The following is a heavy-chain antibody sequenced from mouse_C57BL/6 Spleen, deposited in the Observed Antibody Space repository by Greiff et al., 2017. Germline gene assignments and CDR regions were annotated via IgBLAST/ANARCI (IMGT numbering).Heavy chain of an antibody. CDR2: IYPGDGDT. Sequence: QVQLQQSGPELVKPGASVKISCKASGYAFSSSWMNWVKQRPGKGLEWIGRIYPGDGDTNYNGKFKGKATLTADKSSSTAYMQLSSLTSEDSAVYFCARQRTAQVTGDAMDYWGQGTSVTVSS. V-gene: IGHV1-82*01. D-gene: IGHD3-2*02. CDR3: ARQRTAQVTGDAMDY. CDR1: GYAFSSSW. J-gene: IGHJ4*01.